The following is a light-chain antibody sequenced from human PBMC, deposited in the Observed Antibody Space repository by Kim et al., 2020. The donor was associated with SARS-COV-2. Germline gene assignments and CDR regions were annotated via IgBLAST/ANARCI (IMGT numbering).Light chain of an antibody. Sequence: QSALTQPASVSGSPGQSITISCTGTSSNVGGYNYVSWYQQHPGKAPKLMIYDVGTRPSGVSDRFSGSKSGNTASLTIYGLQTEDEADYYCSSYTTTTTRVFGGGTQLTVL. V-gene: IGLV2-14*03. CDR3: SSYTTTTTRV. CDR2: DVG. CDR1: SSNVGGYNY. J-gene: IGLJ3*02.